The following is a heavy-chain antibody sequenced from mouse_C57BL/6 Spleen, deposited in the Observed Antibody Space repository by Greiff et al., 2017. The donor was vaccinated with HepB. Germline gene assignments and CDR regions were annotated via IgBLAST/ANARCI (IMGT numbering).Heavy chain of an antibody. D-gene: IGHD1-1*01. J-gene: IGHJ3*01. CDR3: ARDEFYYGSSGGFAY. CDR2: ISNGGGST. CDR1: GFTFSDYY. V-gene: IGHV5-12*01. Sequence: EVNVVESGGGLVQPGGSLKLSCAASGFTFSDYYMYWVRQTPEKRLEWVAYISNGGGSTYYPDTVQGRFTISRDNAKNTLYLQMSRLKSEDTAMYYCARDEFYYGSSGGFAYWGQGTLVTVSA.